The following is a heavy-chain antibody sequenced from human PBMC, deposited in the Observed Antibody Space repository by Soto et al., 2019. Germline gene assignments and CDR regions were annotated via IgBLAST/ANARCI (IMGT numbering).Heavy chain of an antibody. CDR2: IIPILGIA. CDR1: GGTFSSYT. Sequence: ASVKVSCKASGGTFSSYTISWVRQAPGQGLEWMGRIIPILGIANYAQKFQGRVTITADKSTSTAYMELSSLRSEDTAVYYCARDPVVDTAMVNWFDPWGQGTLVTVS. D-gene: IGHD5-18*01. V-gene: IGHV1-69*04. J-gene: IGHJ5*02. CDR3: ARDPVVDTAMVNWFDP.